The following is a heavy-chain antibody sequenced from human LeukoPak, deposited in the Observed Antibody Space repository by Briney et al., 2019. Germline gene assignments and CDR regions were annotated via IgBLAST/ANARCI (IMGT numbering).Heavy chain of an antibody. V-gene: IGHV3-23*01. J-gene: IGHJ4*02. CDR2: ISGSGGST. D-gene: IGHD2-2*01. CDR3: AKERYCSSTSCYDY. Sequence: GGSLRLSCSASGFTFSTYEMNWVRQAPGKGLEWVSAISGSGGSTYYADSVKGRFTISRDNSKNTLYLQMNSLRAEDTAVYYCAKERYCSSTSCYDYWGQGTLVTVSS. CDR1: GFTFSTYE.